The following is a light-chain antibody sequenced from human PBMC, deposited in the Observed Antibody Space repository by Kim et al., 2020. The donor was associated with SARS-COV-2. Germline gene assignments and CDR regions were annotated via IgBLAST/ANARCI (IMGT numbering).Light chain of an antibody. CDR1: QSLSTN. J-gene: IGKJ4*01. CDR3: KQYTNWLLFT. Sequence: SPGYTATLSCRASQSLSTNLAWYQQTPGQPPRLIMYGASIRPTGIPARFSGSGSGMEFTLTISSLQSDDFAVYYCKQYTNWLLFTFGGGTKVDIK. CDR2: GAS. V-gene: IGKV3-15*01.